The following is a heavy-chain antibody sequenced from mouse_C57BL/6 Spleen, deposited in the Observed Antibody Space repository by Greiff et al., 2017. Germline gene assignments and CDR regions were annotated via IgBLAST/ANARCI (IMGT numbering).Heavy chain of an antibody. J-gene: IGHJ2*01. CDR1: GYTFTSYG. V-gene: IGHV1-81*01. Sequence: VQLQESGAELARPGASVKLSCKASGYTFTSYGISWVKQRTGQGLEWIGEIYPRSGNTYYNEKFKGKATLTADKSSSTAYMELRSLTSEDSAVYFCARRGLTGTLFDYWGQGTTLTVSS. D-gene: IGHD4-1*01. CDR3: ARRGLTGTLFDY. CDR2: IYPRSGNT.